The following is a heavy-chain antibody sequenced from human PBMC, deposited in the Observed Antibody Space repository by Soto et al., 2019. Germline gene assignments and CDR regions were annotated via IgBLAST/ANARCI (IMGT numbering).Heavy chain of an antibody. CDR2: IYYSGST. Sequence: SETLSLTCTVSGGSISSYYWSWIRQPPGKGLEWIGYIYYSGSTNYNPSLKSRVTISVDTSKNQFSLKLSSVTAADTAVYYCARGYSSGWYYFQHWGQGTLVTVSS. CDR1: GGSISSYY. J-gene: IGHJ1*01. D-gene: IGHD6-19*01. CDR3: ARGYSSGWYYFQH. V-gene: IGHV4-59*08.